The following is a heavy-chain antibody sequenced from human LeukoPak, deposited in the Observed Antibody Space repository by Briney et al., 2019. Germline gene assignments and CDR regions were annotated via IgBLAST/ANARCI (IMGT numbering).Heavy chain of an antibody. CDR2: ISGSGGST. D-gene: IGHD3-22*01. J-gene: IGHJ4*02. V-gene: IGHV3-23*01. CDR1: GFTFSSYA. Sequence: GGSLRLSCAPSGFTFSSYAMSWVRQAPGKGLEWVSAISGSGGSTYYADSVKGRFTISRDNSKNTLYLQMNSLRAEDTAVYYCAKVIYDRSGYYYGFDSWGQGTLVTVSS. CDR3: AKVIYDRSGYYYGFDS.